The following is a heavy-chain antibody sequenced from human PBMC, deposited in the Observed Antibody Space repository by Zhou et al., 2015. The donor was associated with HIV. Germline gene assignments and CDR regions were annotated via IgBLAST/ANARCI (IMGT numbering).Heavy chain of an antibody. CDR1: GGTFSSYA. CDR2: IIPIFGTA. D-gene: IGHD5-18*01. Sequence: QVQLVQSGAEVKKPGSSVKVSCKASGGTFSSYAISWVRQAPGQGLEWMGGIIPIFGTANYAQKFQGRVTITADESTSTAYMELSSLRSEDTAVYYCARDRGEIQLFVTNYYYYGMDVWGQGTTVTVSS. V-gene: IGHV1-69*12. CDR3: ARDRGEIQLFVTNYYYYGMDV. J-gene: IGHJ6*02.